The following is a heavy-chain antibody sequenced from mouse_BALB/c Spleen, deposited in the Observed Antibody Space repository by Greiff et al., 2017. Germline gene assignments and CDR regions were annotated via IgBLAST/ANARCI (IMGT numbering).Heavy chain of an antibody. J-gene: IGHJ4*01. Sequence: EVKLMESGGGLVQPGGSLRLSCATSGFTFTDYYMSWVRQPPGKALEWLGFIRNKANGYTTEYSASVKGRFTISRENSQSILYLQMNTLRAEDSATYYCARDVGGAMDYWGQGTSVTVSS. V-gene: IGHV7-3*02. CDR3: ARDVGGAMDY. D-gene: IGHD3-3*01. CDR2: IRNKANGYTT. CDR1: GFTFTDYY.